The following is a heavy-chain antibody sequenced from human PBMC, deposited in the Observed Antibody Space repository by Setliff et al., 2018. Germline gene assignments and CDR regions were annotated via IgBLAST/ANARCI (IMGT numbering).Heavy chain of an antibody. CDR3: ARDRTAYTYGLDV. CDR2: IYHNGNT. V-gene: IGHV4-59*01. D-gene: IGHD3-16*01. Sequence: SETLSLTCTVSGGSISPYFWSWVRQPPGKGLEWIGYIYHNGNTNFNPSLKTRVTMSVDTSKNQFALNLKSVTAADTAVYYCARDRTAYTYGLDVWGQGTTVTVSS. CDR1: GGSISPYF. J-gene: IGHJ6*02.